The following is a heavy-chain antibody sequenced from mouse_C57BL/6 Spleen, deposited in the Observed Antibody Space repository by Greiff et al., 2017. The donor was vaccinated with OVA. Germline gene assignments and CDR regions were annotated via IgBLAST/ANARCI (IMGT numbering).Heavy chain of an antibody. CDR3: ARSPLWSPFAD. J-gene: IGHJ3*01. CDR1: GYAFSSSW. D-gene: IGHD1-1*02. CDR2: IYPGDGDT. Sequence: QVQLQQSGPELVKPGASVKISCKASGYAFSSSWMNWVKQRPGKGLEWIGRIYPGDGDTNYNGKFKGKATLTADKSSSTAYMQLSSLTSEDSAVYFCARSPLWSPFADWGQGTLVTVSA. V-gene: IGHV1-82*01.